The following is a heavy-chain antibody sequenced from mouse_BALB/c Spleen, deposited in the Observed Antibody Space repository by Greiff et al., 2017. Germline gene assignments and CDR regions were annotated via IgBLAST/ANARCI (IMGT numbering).Heavy chain of an antibody. CDR1: GFTFSSYA. CDR3: AREGITHYAMDY. J-gene: IGHJ4*01. Sequence: EVHLVESGGGLVKPGGSLKLSCAASGFTFSSYAMSWVRQTPEKRLEWVASISSGGSTYYPDSVKGRFTISRDNARNILYLQMSSLRSEDTAMYYCAREGITHYAMDYWGQGTSVTVSS. V-gene: IGHV5-6-5*01. CDR2: ISSGGST. D-gene: IGHD1-1*01.